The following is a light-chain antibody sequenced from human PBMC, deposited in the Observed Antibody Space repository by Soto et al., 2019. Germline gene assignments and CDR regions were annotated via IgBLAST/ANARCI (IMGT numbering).Light chain of an antibody. CDR1: QSVSNY. Sequence: EIVLTQSPVTLSLSPGEIATLSCRASQSVSNYLAWYQQEPGQAPRLLISDTSTRATGIQARFSGSGSGTAFTVTVSSLEPEDFAVYYCQQRSSWPPWTFGQGTKVEIK. CDR3: QQRSSWPPWT. J-gene: IGKJ1*01. V-gene: IGKV3-11*01. CDR2: DTS.